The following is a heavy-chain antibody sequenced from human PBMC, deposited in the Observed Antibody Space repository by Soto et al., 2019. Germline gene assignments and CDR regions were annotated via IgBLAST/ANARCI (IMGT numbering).Heavy chain of an antibody. CDR3: ARTLGYCSGGSCRIGWFDP. D-gene: IGHD2-15*01. V-gene: IGHV3-53*01. CDR1: GFTVSSNY. Sequence: EVQLVESGGGLIQPGGSLRLSCAASGFTVSSNYMSWVRQAPGKGLEWVSVIYSGGSTYYADSVKGRFTISRDNSKNTLYLQMNSLGAEDTAVYYCARTLGYCSGGSCRIGWFDPWGQGTLVTVSS. J-gene: IGHJ5*02. CDR2: IYSGGST.